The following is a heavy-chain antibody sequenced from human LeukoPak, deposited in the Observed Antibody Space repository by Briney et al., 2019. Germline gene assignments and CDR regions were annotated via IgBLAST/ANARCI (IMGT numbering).Heavy chain of an antibody. V-gene: IGHV2-70*04. J-gene: IGHJ4*02. CDR3: ARVQGRDAAMVVDY. D-gene: IGHD5-18*01. CDR2: IDWDDDK. CDR1: GFSLRTTGMR. Sequence: SGPTLVNPTETLTLTCSFSGFSLRTTGMRVTWIRQPPGKALEWLARIDWDDDKFYSTSLKTRLTISKDTSKNQVVLTMTNVDPLDTATYFCARVQGRDAAMVVDYWGQGTLVTASS.